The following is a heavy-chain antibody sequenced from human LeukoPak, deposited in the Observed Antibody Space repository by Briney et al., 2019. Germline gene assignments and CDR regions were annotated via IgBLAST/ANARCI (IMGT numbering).Heavy chain of an antibody. D-gene: IGHD5-24*01. Sequence: GGSLRLSCAASGFTFDDHTMHWVRQAPGKGLEWVSLISWDGGVTKYAGSVKGRFTISRDNTKKSLYLQMNSRRTEDTALYYCAKSDHRGDGFNYDYWGQGTLVTVSS. CDR3: AKSDHRGDGFNYDY. CDR1: GFTFDDHT. V-gene: IGHV3-43*01. J-gene: IGHJ4*02. CDR2: ISWDGGVT.